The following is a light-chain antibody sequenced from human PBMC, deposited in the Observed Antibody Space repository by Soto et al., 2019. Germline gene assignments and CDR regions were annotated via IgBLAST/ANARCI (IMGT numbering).Light chain of an antibody. CDR1: QSISNY. CDR2: AAS. CDR3: QQSYSTPRLT. Sequence: DIQMTQSPSSLSASIGDRVTITCRASQSISNYLNWYQQKPGKAPKLLIYAASSLQSGVPSRFSGSGSGTDFTLTIGSLQPEDFATYYCQQSYSTPRLTFGGGTKVDIK. J-gene: IGKJ4*01. V-gene: IGKV1-39*01.